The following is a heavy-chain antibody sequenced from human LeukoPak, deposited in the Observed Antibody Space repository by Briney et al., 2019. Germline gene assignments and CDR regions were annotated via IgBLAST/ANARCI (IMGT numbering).Heavy chain of an antibody. V-gene: IGHV3-33*01. CDR2: VSNDGRNE. Sequence: RGSLRLSCATSGFTFSSYGIHWVRQAPGKGMEWVAVVSNDGRNEYYADSVQGRFSISRDNSKNTVYLQMNSLRAEDTAVYYCARDSASTPLDYWGQGTLVTVSS. CDR3: ARDSASTPLDY. CDR1: GFTFSSYG. J-gene: IGHJ4*02. D-gene: IGHD1-26*01.